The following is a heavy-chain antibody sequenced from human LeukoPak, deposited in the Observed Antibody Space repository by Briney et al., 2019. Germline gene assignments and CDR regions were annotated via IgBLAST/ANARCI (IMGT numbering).Heavy chain of an antibody. D-gene: IGHD3-3*01. Sequence: PSETLSLTCAVYGGSFSGYYWSWIRQTPGKGLEWVSAISGSGGSTYYADSVKGRFTISRDNSKNTLFLQMNSLRAEDTAPYYCAKSVAIYFYYGLDVWGQGTTVAVSS. CDR1: GGSFSGYY. CDR3: AKSVAIYFYYGLDV. V-gene: IGHV3-23*01. J-gene: IGHJ6*02. CDR2: ISGSGGST.